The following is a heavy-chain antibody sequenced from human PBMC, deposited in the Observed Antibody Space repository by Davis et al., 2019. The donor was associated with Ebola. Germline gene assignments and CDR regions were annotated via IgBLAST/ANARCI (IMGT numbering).Heavy chain of an antibody. V-gene: IGHV3-33*01. CDR3: AREGGGGYYDILTGYYDY. J-gene: IGHJ4*02. Sequence: GGSLRLSCAASGFTFSSYGMHWVRQAPGKGLEWVAVIWYDGSNKYYADSVKGRFTISRDNSKNTLYLQMNSLRAEDTAVYYCAREGGGGYYDILTGYYDYWGQGTLVTVSS. CDR1: GFTFSSYG. CDR2: IWYDGSNK. D-gene: IGHD3-9*01.